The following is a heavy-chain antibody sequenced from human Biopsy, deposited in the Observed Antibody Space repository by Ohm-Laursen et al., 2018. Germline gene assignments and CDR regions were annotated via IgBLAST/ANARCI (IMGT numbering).Heavy chain of an antibody. V-gene: IGHV4-39*01. J-gene: IGHJ5*02. CDR3: ARYPTGFWFDP. CDR2: IFYSGII. Sequence: TLSLTCTVSGGSVSSNTNYWAWIRQPPGKGLEWIGSIFYSGIIYYNPPLKSRFSISVDTSKNQFSLNLNSVTAADTAVYYCARYPTGFWFDPWGQGTLVIVSS. CDR1: GGSVSSNTNY.